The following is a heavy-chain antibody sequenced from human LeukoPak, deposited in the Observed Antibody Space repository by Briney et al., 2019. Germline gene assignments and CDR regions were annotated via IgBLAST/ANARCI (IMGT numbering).Heavy chain of an antibody. J-gene: IGHJ3*01. V-gene: IGHV3-9*01. CDR1: GFIFEDFA. CDR3: IKDLRLDLHLDTFEF. Sequence: QPGRSLRLSCAASGFIFEDFAMHWVRQAPRKGLEWVSSISWDSGSRVYADSVKGRFTVSRDNAKNSLHLQMDSLTPDDTALYYCIKDLRLDLHLDTFEFWGQGTMVTVSS. CDR2: ISWDSGSR. D-gene: IGHD1-1*01.